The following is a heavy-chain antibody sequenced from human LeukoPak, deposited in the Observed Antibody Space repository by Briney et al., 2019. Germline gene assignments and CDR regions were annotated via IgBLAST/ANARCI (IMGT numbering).Heavy chain of an antibody. D-gene: IGHD1-26*01. V-gene: IGHV4-34*01. J-gene: IGHJ4*02. CDR3: AIYPALSGGY. Sequence: SETLSLTCAVYGGSFSGYYWSWIRPPRGKGLEWIGEINHSGSTNYNPSLKSRVTISVDTSKNQFSLKLSSVTAADTAVYYCAIYPALSGGYWGQGTLVTVSS. CDR2: INHSGST. CDR1: GGSFSGYY.